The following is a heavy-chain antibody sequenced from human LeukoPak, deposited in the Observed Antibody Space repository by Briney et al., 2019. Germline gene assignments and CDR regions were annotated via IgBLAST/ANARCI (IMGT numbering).Heavy chain of an antibody. Sequence: GGSLRLSCAASGIIFSNYAMHWVRQGPGKGLECISTISSDGGSTYYANSVKGRFTISRDNSKNTLYLQMGSLRAEDMAVYYCARGRQGAKTRYFDLWGRGARVTVSS. CDR1: GIIFSNYA. D-gene: IGHD1-26*01. CDR2: ISSDGGST. J-gene: IGHJ2*01. CDR3: ARGRQGAKTRYFDL. V-gene: IGHV3-64*01.